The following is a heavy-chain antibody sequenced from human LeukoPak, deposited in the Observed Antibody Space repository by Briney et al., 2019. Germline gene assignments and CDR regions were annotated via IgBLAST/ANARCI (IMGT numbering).Heavy chain of an antibody. CDR3: ARASTTAKYSSGYYLSFYDY. J-gene: IGHJ4*02. CDR2: ISSSGTMI. CDR1: GFTFSSYE. Sequence: GGSLRLSCAASGFTFSSYEMNWVRQAPGKGLEWVSYISSSGTMIYYADSVKGRFTVSRDNAKNSLYLQMDSLRTEDTAVYYCARASTTAKYSSGYYLSFYDYWGQGTLVTVSS. V-gene: IGHV3-48*03. D-gene: IGHD6-25*01.